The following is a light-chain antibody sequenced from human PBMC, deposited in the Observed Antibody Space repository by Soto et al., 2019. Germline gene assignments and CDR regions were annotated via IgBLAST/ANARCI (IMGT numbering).Light chain of an antibody. J-gene: IGKJ2*01. CDR3: QQGHDWPLT. Sequence: EIVMTQSPATLSVSPGERATLSCRASQSITSELAWYQQKPGQPPRLLVYGASTRATGVAARFTGSGSGSEFTLTINGLQSEDFAVYYCQQGHDWPLTFGQGTRLEI. V-gene: IGKV3-15*01. CDR1: QSITSE. CDR2: GAS.